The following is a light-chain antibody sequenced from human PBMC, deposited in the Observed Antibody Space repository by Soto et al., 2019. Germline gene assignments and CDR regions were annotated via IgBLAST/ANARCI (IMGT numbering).Light chain of an antibody. CDR1: SSDVGGYNY. J-gene: IGLJ1*01. CDR2: EVS. V-gene: IGLV2-14*01. CDR3: SSYTTRRTRV. Sequence: QSVLTQPASVSGSPGQSITISCTGTSSDVGGYNYVSWYQQHPGKAPKLMIYEVSNRPSGVSNRFSGSKSGNTASLTISGLQAEDEADYYCSSYTTRRTRVLGTGNKVTVL.